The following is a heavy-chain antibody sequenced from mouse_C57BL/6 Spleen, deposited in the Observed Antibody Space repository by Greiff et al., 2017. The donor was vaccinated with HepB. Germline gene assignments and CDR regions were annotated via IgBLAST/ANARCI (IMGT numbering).Heavy chain of an antibody. Sequence: QVQLKESGAELARPGASVKLSCKASGYTFTSYGISWVKQRTGQGLEWIGEIYPRSGNTYYNEKLKGKATLTADKSSSTAYMELRSLTSEDSAVYFCARIPSYAMDYWGQGTSVTVSS. CDR1: GYTFTSYG. CDR3: ARIPSYAMDY. CDR2: IYPRSGNT. J-gene: IGHJ4*01. V-gene: IGHV1-81*01.